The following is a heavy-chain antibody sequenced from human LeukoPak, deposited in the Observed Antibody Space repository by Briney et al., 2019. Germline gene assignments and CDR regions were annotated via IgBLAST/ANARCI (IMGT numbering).Heavy chain of an antibody. V-gene: IGHV4-59*01. CDR3: ARGELRGVFDY. J-gene: IGHJ4*02. D-gene: IGHD1-7*01. CDR1: GGSISTYY. Sequence: SETLSLTCTVSGGSISTYYWSWIRQPPGKGLEWIGYIYYSGSTNYNPSLKSRVTISVDTSKNQFSLKLSSVTAADTAVYYCARGELRGVFDYWGQGTLVTVSS. CDR2: IYYSGST.